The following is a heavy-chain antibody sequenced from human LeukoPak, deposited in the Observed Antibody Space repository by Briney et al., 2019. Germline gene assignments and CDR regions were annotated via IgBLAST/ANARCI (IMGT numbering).Heavy chain of an antibody. CDR3: ASGYQIVS. CDR1: GGSISNYY. D-gene: IGHD2/OR15-2a*01. Sequence: PSETLSLTCTVSGGSISNYYWSWIRQPPGKGLEWIGYIYYGGTTGYNPSLKSRVTISVDTSKNQFSLTVRSVTAADTAVYYCASGYQIVSWGQGTLVSVSS. V-gene: IGHV4-59*01. J-gene: IGHJ5*02. CDR2: IYYGGTT.